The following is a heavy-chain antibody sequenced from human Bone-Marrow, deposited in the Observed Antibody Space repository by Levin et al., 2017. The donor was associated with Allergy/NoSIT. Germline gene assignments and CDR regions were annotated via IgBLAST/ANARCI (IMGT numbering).Heavy chain of an antibody. J-gene: IGHJ4*02. CDR1: GFTFSSYA. D-gene: IGHD1-7*01. CDR3: ARDNWNYLSSVGH. V-gene: IGHV3-30*04. Sequence: GGSLRLSCAASGFTFSSYAMHWVRQAPGKGLEWVAVISYDGSNKYYADSVKGRFTISRDNSKNTLYLQMNSLRAEDTAVYYCARDNWNYLSSVGHWGQGTLVTVSS. CDR2: ISYDGSNK.